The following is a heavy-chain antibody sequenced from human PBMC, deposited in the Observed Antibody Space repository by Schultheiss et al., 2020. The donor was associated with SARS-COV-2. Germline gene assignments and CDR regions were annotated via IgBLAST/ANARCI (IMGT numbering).Heavy chain of an antibody. CDR1: GYTFTGYY. CDR3: ARDHSVGGYYYYGMDV. Sequence: ASVKVSCKASGYTFTGYYMHWVRQAPGQGLEWMGRINPNSGGTNYAQKFQGRVTMTRDTSISTAYMELSRLRSDDTAVYYCARDHSVGGYYYYGMDVWGQGTTVTVS. V-gene: IGHV1-2*06. D-gene: IGHD3-16*01. CDR2: INPNSGGT. J-gene: IGHJ6*02.